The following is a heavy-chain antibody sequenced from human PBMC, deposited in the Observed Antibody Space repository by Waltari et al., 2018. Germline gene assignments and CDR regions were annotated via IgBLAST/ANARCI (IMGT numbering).Heavy chain of an antibody. Sequence: EVQLLESGGGLVQPGGSLRLSCAASGFTFSSYAMSWVRQAPGKGLEWVSAISGSGGSTYYADSVKGRFTIARDNSKNTLYLQMNSLRAEDTAVYYCARKTVLLWFGEQDHFDYWGQGTLVTVSS. CDR3: ARKTVLLWFGEQDHFDY. V-gene: IGHV3-23*01. CDR2: ISGSGGST. D-gene: IGHD3-10*01. CDR1: GFTFSSYA. J-gene: IGHJ4*02.